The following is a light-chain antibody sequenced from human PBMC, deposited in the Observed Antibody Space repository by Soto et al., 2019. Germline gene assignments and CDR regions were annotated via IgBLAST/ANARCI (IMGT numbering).Light chain of an antibody. J-gene: IGKJ1*01. CDR2: GAS. Sequence: DIVLTQSPGTLSLCPGQRATLSCRASQSISSSFLAWYQQKPGQAPRLLIYGASSRATGIPDRFSGSGSGTDFTLTISRLEPEDFAVYYCQQCGSSPETFGQGTKV. V-gene: IGKV3-20*01. CDR3: QQCGSSPET. CDR1: QSISSSF.